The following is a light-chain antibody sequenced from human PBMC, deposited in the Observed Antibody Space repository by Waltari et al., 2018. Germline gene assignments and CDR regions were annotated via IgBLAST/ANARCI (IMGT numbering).Light chain of an antibody. V-gene: IGKV1-39*01. CDR1: QNINSF. J-gene: IGKJ4*01. Sequence: DIQMTQSPSSLSASVGDRVTITCRASQNINSFLNWYQQKPGRAPNLLIYGASSLQSGVPSRFSGTGSATDFTLTISSLQPEDFATYYCLQSSRTPLTFGGGTKVEIK. CDR3: LQSSRTPLT. CDR2: GAS.